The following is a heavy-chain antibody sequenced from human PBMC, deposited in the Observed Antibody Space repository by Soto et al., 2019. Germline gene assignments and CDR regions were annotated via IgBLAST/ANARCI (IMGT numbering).Heavy chain of an antibody. V-gene: IGHV3-48*02. CDR1: GFTFSSYS. J-gene: IGHJ4*02. Sequence: EVQLVESGGGLVQPGGSLRLSCAASGFTFSSYSRNWVRQAPGKGLEWVSYISSSSSTIYYADSVKGRFTISRDNAKNSLYLQMNSLRDEDTAVYYCARVNNWIQLWFLDYWGQGTLVTVSS. D-gene: IGHD5-18*01. CDR2: ISSSSSTI. CDR3: ARVNNWIQLWFLDY.